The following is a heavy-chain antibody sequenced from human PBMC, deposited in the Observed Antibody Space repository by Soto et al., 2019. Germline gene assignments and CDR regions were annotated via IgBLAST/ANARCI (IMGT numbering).Heavy chain of an antibody. J-gene: IGHJ5*02. D-gene: IGHD3-10*01. V-gene: IGHV3-23*01. CDR2: INYTGGGT. CDR1: GFTFSTYA. Sequence: GGSLGLSCAASGFTFSTYAMSWVRQAPGKGLEWVSGINYTGGGTYYADSVKGRFTISRDNSKNTLSLQINSLRAEDTAVYYCASTYYYGAGSYPRFDPWGQGTLVTVSS. CDR3: ASTYYYGAGSYPRFDP.